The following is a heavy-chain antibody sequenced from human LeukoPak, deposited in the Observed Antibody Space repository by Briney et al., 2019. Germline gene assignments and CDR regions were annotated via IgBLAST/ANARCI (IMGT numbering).Heavy chain of an antibody. CDR1: GFTFDDYA. V-gene: IGHV3-9*01. Sequence: GGSLRLSCAASGFTFDDYAMHWVRQAPGKGLEWVSGISWNSGSIGYGDSVKGRFTISRDNAKNSLYLQMNSLRVEDTAVYYCASYTPVPGTRGLQYWGQGALVTVSS. D-gene: IGHD6-19*01. J-gene: IGHJ4*02. CDR3: ASYTPVPGTRGLQY. CDR2: ISWNSGSI.